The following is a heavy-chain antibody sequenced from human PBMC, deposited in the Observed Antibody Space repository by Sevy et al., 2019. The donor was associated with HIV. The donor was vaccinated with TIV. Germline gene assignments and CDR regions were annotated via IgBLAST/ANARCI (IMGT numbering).Heavy chain of an antibody. J-gene: IGHJ4*02. D-gene: IGHD2-15*01. CDR1: GYTFTTYR. Sequence: ASVKVSCKASGYTFTTYRITWVRQAPGQGLEWMGWVSPQNGDTDYAQKFQGRVTMITDKSTSTAFMELRSLRSDDTALYYCARSYCSGGRCYSLAYWGQGTLVTVSS. CDR3: ARSYCSGGRCYSLAY. CDR2: VSPQNGDT. V-gene: IGHV1-18*01.